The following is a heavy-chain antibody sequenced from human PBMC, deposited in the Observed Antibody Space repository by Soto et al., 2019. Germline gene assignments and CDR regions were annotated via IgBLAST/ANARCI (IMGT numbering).Heavy chain of an antibody. CDR2: ISSSSSYI. CDR1: GFTFSSYS. D-gene: IGHD2-2*01. V-gene: IGHV3-21*01. CDR3: ASLRIVVVPAAPSYYGMDV. J-gene: IGHJ6*02. Sequence: GGSLRLSCAASGFTFSSYSMNWVRQAPGKGLEWVSSISSSSSYIYYADSVKGRFTISRDNAKNSLYLQMNSLRAEDTAVYYCASLRIVVVPAAPSYYGMDVWGQGTTVTVPS.